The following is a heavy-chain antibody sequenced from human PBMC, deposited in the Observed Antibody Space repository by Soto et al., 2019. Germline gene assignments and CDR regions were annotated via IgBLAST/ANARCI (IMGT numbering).Heavy chain of an antibody. J-gene: IGHJ6*02. V-gene: IGHV4-30-2*01. Sequence: SETLSLTCAVPGGSISSGGYSRSWIRQPPGKGLEWIGYIYHSGSTYYNPSLKSRVTISVDRSKNQFSLKLSSVTAADTAVYYCARDAQDTWGYSVTAEQIYYYYYAMDVWGQGTTVTVSS. D-gene: IGHD2-15*01. CDR3: ARDAQDTWGYSVTAEQIYYYYYAMDV. CDR1: GGSISSGGYS. CDR2: IYHSGST.